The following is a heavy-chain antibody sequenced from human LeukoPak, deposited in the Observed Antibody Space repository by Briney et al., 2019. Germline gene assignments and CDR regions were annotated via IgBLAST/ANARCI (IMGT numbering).Heavy chain of an antibody. D-gene: IGHD1-26*01. CDR2: ITSGSSTI. Sequence: GGSLRLSCAASGFTFSSYGMNWVRQAPGKGLEWVSYITSGSSTIYCADSVKGRFTISRDNAKNSLYLQMNSLRAEDTAVYYCARGRSGSHFDYWGQGTLVTVSS. V-gene: IGHV3-48*01. CDR3: ARGRSGSHFDY. CDR1: GFTFSSYG. J-gene: IGHJ4*02.